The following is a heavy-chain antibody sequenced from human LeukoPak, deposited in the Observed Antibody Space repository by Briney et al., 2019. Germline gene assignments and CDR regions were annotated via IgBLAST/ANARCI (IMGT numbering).Heavy chain of an antibody. J-gene: IGHJ4*02. Sequence: SETLSLTCTVSGGSISSGSYYWSWIRQPAGNGLEWIVRIYTSGSTNYSPPLQSRVTISVDTSKNQFSLKLRSVTAADPAVYYCARSGYSSGWYTAYWGQGTLVTVSS. D-gene: IGHD6-19*01. CDR1: GGSISSGSYY. CDR3: ARSGYSSGWYTAY. CDR2: IYTSGST. V-gene: IGHV4-61*02.